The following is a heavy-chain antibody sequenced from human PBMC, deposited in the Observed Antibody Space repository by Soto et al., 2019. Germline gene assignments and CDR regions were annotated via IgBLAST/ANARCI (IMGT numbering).Heavy chain of an antibody. V-gene: IGHV3-30*18. D-gene: IGHD2-8*01. CDR1: GFTFSNYV. Sequence: GGSLRLSCAASGFTFSNYVIHWVRQAPGKGLEWVAVISSDGSKQYYADSVKGRFTISRDNSKNTLYLQMNSLRPDDTAVYYCAKDRGTSRYLGGSFDYWGQGTLVTVSS. J-gene: IGHJ4*02. CDR3: AKDRGTSRYLGGSFDY. CDR2: ISSDGSKQ.